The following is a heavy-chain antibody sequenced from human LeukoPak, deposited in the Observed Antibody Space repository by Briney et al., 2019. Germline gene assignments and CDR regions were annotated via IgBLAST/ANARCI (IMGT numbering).Heavy chain of an antibody. V-gene: IGHV1-2*02. D-gene: IGHD3-22*01. Sequence: ASVKLSCKASGYTFTGYYIHWVRQAPGQGLEGRGWINPNSGGTNYAQKFQGRVTMTRATSISTAYMELSRLRSDDTAVYYRARGHYYDSSGYYNYYYGMDVWGQGTTVTVSS. CDR2: INPNSGGT. CDR1: GYTFTGYY. CDR3: ARGHYYDSSGYYNYYYGMDV. J-gene: IGHJ6*02.